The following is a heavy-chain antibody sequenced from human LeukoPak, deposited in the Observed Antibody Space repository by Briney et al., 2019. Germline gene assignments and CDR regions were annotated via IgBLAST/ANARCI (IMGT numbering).Heavy chain of an antibody. J-gene: IGHJ2*01. CDR2: IYTSGST. Sequence: PSETLSLTCTVSGGSISSYYWSWIRQPAGKGLEWIGRIYTSGSTNYNPSLKSRVTMSVDTSKNQFSLKLSSVTAADTAVYYCARDWIPYGGNPRYFDLWGRGTLVTDSS. CDR1: GGSISSYY. CDR3: ARDWIPYGGNPRYFDL. V-gene: IGHV4-4*07. D-gene: IGHD4-23*01.